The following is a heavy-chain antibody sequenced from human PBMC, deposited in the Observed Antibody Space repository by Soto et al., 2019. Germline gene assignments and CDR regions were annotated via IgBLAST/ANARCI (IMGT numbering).Heavy chain of an antibody. D-gene: IGHD6-13*01. CDR1: GFTFTTYG. J-gene: IGHJ4*02. Sequence: ASVKVSCKASGFTFTTYGLTWVRQAPGQGLEWIGWINPYNGNTNYARKLQGRVSMTTDTSTSTAYMELRSLRSDDTAVYYCARGFAAGTYDFWGQGTLVTVSS. CDR2: INPYNGNT. CDR3: ARGFAAGTYDF. V-gene: IGHV1-18*01.